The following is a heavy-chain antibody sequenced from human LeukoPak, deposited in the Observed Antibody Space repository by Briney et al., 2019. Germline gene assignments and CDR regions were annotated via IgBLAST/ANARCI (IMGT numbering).Heavy chain of an antibody. CDR3: ARGVPDSSGYYYLYFDY. J-gene: IGHJ4*02. CDR1: GGSFSGYY. CDR2: INHSGST. Sequence: SETLSLTCAVYGGSFSGYYWSWIRQPPGKGLEWIGEINHSGSTNYNPSLKSRVTISVDTSKNQFSLKLSSVTAADTAVYYCARGVPDSSGYYYLYFDYWGQGTLVTVSS. V-gene: IGHV4-34*01. D-gene: IGHD3-22*01.